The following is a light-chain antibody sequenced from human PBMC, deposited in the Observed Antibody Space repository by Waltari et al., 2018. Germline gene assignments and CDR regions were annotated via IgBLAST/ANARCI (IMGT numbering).Light chain of an antibody. CDR1: QSISNT. CDR2: ATS. V-gene: IGKV3-15*01. Sequence: EIVMTQSPATLSVSPGKRATLSCRASQSISNTLAWYQQKPGQAPRLLVYATSARATGVPARFSGSCSGTEFTLTIDSLQSEDFAVYYCQQYSDWPPVTFGPGTKVDIK. J-gene: IGKJ3*01. CDR3: QQYSDWPPVT.